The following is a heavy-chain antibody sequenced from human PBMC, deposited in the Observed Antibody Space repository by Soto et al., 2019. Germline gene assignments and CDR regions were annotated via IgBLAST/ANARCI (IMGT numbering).Heavy chain of an antibody. J-gene: IGHJ6*02. CDR3: ARDVSLNYYDGTFSYYALDV. D-gene: IGHD3-16*01. Sequence: GASVKVSCKASGGTFSSHAISWVRQAPGQGLEWMGGIIPFFKATNYAQKSQGRVTITADDSTSTAYMDLYSLRSEDTAVYYCARDVSLNYYDGTFSYYALDVWGQGTTVTVSS. V-gene: IGHV1-69*13. CDR2: IIPFFKAT. CDR1: GGTFSSHA.